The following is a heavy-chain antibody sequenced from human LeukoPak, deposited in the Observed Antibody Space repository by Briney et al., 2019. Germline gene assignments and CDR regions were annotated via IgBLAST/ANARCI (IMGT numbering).Heavy chain of an antibody. CDR2: IRSKAYGGTT. CDR3: TRADYGSGSYRFDY. V-gene: IGHV3-49*03. J-gene: IGHJ4*02. D-gene: IGHD3-10*01. Sequence: SLRLSCTASGFTFGDYAMSWFRQAPGKGLEWVGFIRSKAYGGTTEYAASVKGRFTISRDDSKSIAYLQMNSLKTEDTAVYYCTRADYGSGSYRFDYWGQGTLVTVSS. CDR1: GFTFGDYA.